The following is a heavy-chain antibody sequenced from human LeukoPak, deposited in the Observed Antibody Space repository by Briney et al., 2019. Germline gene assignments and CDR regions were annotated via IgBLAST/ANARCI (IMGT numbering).Heavy chain of an antibody. D-gene: IGHD5-18*01. CDR2: IYYSGST. CDR1: GGSISSSSYY. J-gene: IGHJ3*02. Sequence: SETLSLTCTVSGGSISSSSYYWGWIRQPPGKGLEWIGSIYYSGSTYYNPSLKSRVTISVDTSKNQFSLKLSSVTAADTAVYYCARSERGYSYGSGAFDIWGQGTMVTVSS. CDR3: ARSERGYSYGSGAFDI. V-gene: IGHV4-39*01.